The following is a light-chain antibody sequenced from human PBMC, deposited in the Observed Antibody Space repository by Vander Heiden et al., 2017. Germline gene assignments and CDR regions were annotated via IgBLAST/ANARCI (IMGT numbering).Light chain of an antibody. CDR2: RNN. V-gene: IGLV10-54*04. J-gene: IGLJ2*01. CDR1: SNNVGNQG. CDR3: SAWDSSLSARV. Sequence: QAGLTQPPSVSKGLRQTATLTCTGNSNNVGNQGAAWLQQHQGHPPKLRSYRNNNRPSGISERFSASRSGNTASLTITGLQPEDEADYDCSAWDSSLSARVFGGGTKLTVL.